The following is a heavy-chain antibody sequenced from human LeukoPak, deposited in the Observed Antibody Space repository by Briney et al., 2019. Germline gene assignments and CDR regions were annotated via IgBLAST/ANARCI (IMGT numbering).Heavy chain of an antibody. CDR2: IYYSGST. CDR1: GGSIRNYY. CDR3: ARVGLLSGYYFDY. J-gene: IGHJ4*02. Sequence: SETLSLTCSVSGGSIRNYYWTWIRQPPGKGLEWIGYIYYSGSTNYNPSLKSRVTISVDTSKNQFSLKLSSVTVTDTAVYYCARVGLLSGYYFDYWGQGTLVTVSS. V-gene: IGHV4-59*01. D-gene: IGHD3-10*01.